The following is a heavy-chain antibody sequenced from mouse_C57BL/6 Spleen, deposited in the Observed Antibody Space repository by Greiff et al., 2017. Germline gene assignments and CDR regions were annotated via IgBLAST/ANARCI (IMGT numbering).Heavy chain of an antibody. V-gene: IGHV1-18*01. CDR2: INPNNGGT. D-gene: IGHD1-1*01. Sequence: EVQLQQSGPELVKPGASVKIPCKASGYTFTDYNMDWVKQSHGKSLEWIGDINPNNGGTIYNQKFKGKATLTVDKSSSTAYMELRSLTSEDTAVYYCARKGSYYGSSYLYWYFDVWGTGTTVTVSS. CDR1: GYTFTDYN. J-gene: IGHJ1*03. CDR3: ARKGSYYGSSYLYWYFDV.